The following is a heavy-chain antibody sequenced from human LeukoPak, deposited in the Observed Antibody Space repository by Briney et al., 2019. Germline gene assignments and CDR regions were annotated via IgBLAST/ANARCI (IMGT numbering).Heavy chain of an antibody. J-gene: IGHJ4*02. CDR2: ISFDGSNK. V-gene: IGHV3-30*18. Sequence: PGGSLRLSCEASGFSFSRFGMHWVRQAPGKGLEWVAFISFDGSNKYYGDSVKGRFTISRDNSKNTLYLQMNSLRAEDTAIYYCAKPLYYDSSGYSFDSWGQGTLVTVSS. CDR1: GFSFSRFG. D-gene: IGHD3-22*01. CDR3: AKPLYYDSSGYSFDS.